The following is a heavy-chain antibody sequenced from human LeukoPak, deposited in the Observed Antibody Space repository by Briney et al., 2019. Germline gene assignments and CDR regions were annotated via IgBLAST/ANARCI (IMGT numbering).Heavy chain of an antibody. CDR1: GFTFSSYS. CDR3: ATLTLGVRGVTGWYFDY. CDR2: ISSSSSYI. Sequence: GGSLRLSCAASGFTFSSYSMNWVRQAPGKGLEWVSSISSSSSYIYYADSVKGRFTISRDNAKNSLYLQMNSLRAEDTAVYYCATLTLGVRGVTGWYFDYWGQGTLVTVSS. V-gene: IGHV3-21*04. D-gene: IGHD3-10*01. J-gene: IGHJ4*02.